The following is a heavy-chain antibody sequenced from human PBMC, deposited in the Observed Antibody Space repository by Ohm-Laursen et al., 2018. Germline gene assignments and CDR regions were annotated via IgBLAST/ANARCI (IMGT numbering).Heavy chain of an antibody. CDR1: GFTFSNYG. CDR2: ISYSGGDT. J-gene: IGHJ4*02. Sequence: SLRLSCSASGFTFSNYGMNWVRQAPGKGLEWVSSISYSGGDTYYADSVKGRFTISRDNSKNTLYLQMNSLRADDTAVYYCANHRSATWVHKRFDYWGQGTLITVSS. CDR3: ANHRSATWVHKRFDY. V-gene: IGHV3-23*01. D-gene: IGHD5-24*01.